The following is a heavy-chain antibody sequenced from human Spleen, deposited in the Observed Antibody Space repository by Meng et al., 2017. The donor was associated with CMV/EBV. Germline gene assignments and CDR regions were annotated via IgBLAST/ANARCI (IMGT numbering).Heavy chain of an antibody. CDR1: GGSVSSGGFY. J-gene: IGHJ4*02. CDR2: VYYDGRT. Sequence: GSLRLSCTVSGGSVSSGGFYWSWIRQPPGKGLEWIGHVYYDGRTDYRPSLKSRVTISIETSKNQFSLKLRSVAAADTGAYYCARDNGRRGFFDFWGQGTLVTVSS. CDR3: ARDNGRRGFFDF. V-gene: IGHV4-61*08.